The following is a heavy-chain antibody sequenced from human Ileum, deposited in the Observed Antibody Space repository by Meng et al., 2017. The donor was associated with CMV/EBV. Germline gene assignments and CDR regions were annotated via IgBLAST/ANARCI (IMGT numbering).Heavy chain of an antibody. V-gene: IGHV3-NL1*01. CDR1: AFTFSSYA. CDR3: ARGSPLLGYFGMDV. CDR2: LYSA. J-gene: IGHJ6*02. D-gene: IGHD2-15*01. Sequence: GESLKISCAASAFTFSSYAMSWVRQAPGKGLEWVSLLYSACCADSVKGRLTISRDNSKNTLYLQMNSLRAEDTAVYYCARGSPLLGYFGMDVWGQGTTVTVSS.